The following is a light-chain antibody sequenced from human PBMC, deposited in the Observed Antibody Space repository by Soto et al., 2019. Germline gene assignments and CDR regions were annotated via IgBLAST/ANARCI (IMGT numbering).Light chain of an antibody. CDR2: AAS. V-gene: IGKV3-20*01. CDR1: QSLTNNY. Sequence: EIVLTQSPCTLSLSPGERATLSCRASQSLTNNYLAWYQQKPGQAPRLLIYAASSRATGSPDRFSGSGSETDLTLTISRLEPEDFAVYYCQQYGSSLPVTFGGGTNVEIK. J-gene: IGKJ4*01. CDR3: QQYGSSLPVT.